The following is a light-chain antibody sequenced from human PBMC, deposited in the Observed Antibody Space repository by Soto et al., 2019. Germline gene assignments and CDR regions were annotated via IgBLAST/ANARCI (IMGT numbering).Light chain of an antibody. CDR3: QQYGSSFP. CDR2: GAS. Sequence: EIVLTQSPATLSLSPGERATLSCRASQSVDSYLAWYQQRPGRAPRLLIYGASIRASGIPDRFSGSASGTDFTLTINRLEPEDFAVYYCQQYGSSFPFGQGTKVDIK. J-gene: IGKJ1*01. V-gene: IGKV3-20*01. CDR1: QSVDSY.